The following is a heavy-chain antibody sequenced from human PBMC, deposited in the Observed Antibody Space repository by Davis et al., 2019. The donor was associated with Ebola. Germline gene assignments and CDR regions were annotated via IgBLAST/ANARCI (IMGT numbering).Heavy chain of an antibody. J-gene: IGHJ4*02. CDR3: ARESSGLGY. D-gene: IGHD6-19*01. CDR1: GFTFSSYG. CDR2: ISYDGSNK. Sequence: GESLKISCAASGFTFSSYGMHWVRQAPGKGLEWVAVISYDGSNKYYADSVKGRFTISRDNSKNSLYLQMNSLRAEDTAVYYCARESSGLGYWGQGTLVTVSS. V-gene: IGHV3-30*03.